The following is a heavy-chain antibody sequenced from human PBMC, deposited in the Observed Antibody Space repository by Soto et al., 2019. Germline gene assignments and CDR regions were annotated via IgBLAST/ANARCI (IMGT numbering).Heavy chain of an antibody. J-gene: IGHJ5*02. D-gene: IGHD3-10*01. Sequence: QVQLQESGPRLVKPSQTLSLTCTVSGDSIGSGDYYWTWIRQPPGKGLEWLGYIYYIGTTFNTPSLESRVNISVDTSKNQCALRVTSVTAADTAVDYGARGSTYYGFVTWGQGTLITVSS. CDR2: IYYIGTT. V-gene: IGHV4-30-4*01. CDR1: GDSIGSGDYY. CDR3: ARGSTYYGFVT.